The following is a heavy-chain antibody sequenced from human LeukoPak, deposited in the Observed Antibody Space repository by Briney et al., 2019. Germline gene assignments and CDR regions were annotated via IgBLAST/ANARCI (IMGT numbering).Heavy chain of an antibody. D-gene: IGHD3-10*01. CDR1: GGSISSYY. CDR2: IYYGGST. J-gene: IGHJ6*02. V-gene: IGHV4-59*08. CDR3: ARHNYYGSGSYYNPNYYYGMDV. Sequence: SETLSLTCTVSGGSISSYYWSWIRQPPGKGLEWIGYIYYGGSTNYNPSLKSRVTISVDTSKNQFSLKLSSVTAADTAVYYCARHNYYGSGSYYNPNYYYGMDVWGQGTTVTVSS.